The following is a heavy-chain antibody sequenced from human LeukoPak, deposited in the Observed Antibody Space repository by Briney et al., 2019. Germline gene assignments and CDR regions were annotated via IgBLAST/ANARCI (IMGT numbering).Heavy chain of an antibody. Sequence: GGSLRLSCAASGFTFSTFAMHWARQAPGKGLEWVGRIKSKTDGGTTDYAAPVKGRFTISRDDSKNTLYLQMNSLKTEDTAVYYCTTDFSYGDYGRFDYWGQGTLVTVSS. CDR1: GFTFSTFA. J-gene: IGHJ4*02. D-gene: IGHD4-17*01. CDR3: TTDFSYGDYGRFDY. V-gene: IGHV3-15*01. CDR2: IKSKTDGGTT.